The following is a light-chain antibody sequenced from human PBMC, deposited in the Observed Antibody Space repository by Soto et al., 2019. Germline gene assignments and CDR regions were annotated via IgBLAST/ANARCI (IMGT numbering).Light chain of an antibody. V-gene: IGKV3-20*01. J-gene: IGKJ2*01. Sequence: EIVLTQSPGTLSLSPGERASLSCRASQSVSSTYFAWYQQKPGQPPRLLIYGASTRATGIPDRFSGSGSGTDFTLTISRLEPEDFAVYFCQQFGSSPYTFGQGTKLEIK. CDR3: QQFGSSPYT. CDR2: GAS. CDR1: QSVSSTY.